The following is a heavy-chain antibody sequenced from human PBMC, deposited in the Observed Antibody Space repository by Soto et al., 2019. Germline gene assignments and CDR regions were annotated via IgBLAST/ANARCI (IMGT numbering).Heavy chain of an antibody. D-gene: IGHD3-3*01. V-gene: IGHV3-21*01. Sequence: EVQLVESGGGLVKPGGSLRLSCAASGFTFSSYSMNWVRQAPGKGLEWVSSISSSSSYIYYADSVKGRFTISRDNAKNYLFIQRNCVSADGTAVYYCASDTSGTEWVSSRPLGYYGMDVWGQGTTVTVS. CDR2: ISSSSSYI. CDR3: ASDTSGTEWVSSRPLGYYGMDV. CDR1: GFTFSSYS. J-gene: IGHJ6*02.